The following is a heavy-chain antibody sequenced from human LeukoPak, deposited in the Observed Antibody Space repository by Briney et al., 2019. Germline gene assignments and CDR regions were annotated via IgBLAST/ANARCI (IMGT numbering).Heavy chain of an antibody. CDR3: ARVTETGTTLYYYYYMDV. CDR1: GDSVSSNSAA. D-gene: IGHD1-7*01. CDR2: TYYRSKWYN. V-gene: IGHV6-1*01. J-gene: IGHJ6*03. Sequence: SQILSLTCAISGDSVSSNSAAWNWIRQSPSRGLEWLGRTYYRSKWYNDYAVSVKSRITINPDTSENQFSLQLNSVTPEDTAVYYCARVTETGTTLYYYYYMDVWGKGTTVTVSS.